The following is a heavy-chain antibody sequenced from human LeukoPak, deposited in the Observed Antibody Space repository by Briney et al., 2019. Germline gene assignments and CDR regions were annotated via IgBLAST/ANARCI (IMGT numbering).Heavy chain of an antibody. Sequence: SETLSLTCTVSGYSISSGYYWGWIRQPPGKGLEWIGSIYHSGSTYYNPSLKSRVTISVDTSKNQFSLKLSSVTAADTAVYYCARVLDDFWSGYCFDYWGQGTLVTVSS. CDR1: GYSISSGYY. CDR3: ARVLDDFWSGYCFDY. D-gene: IGHD3-3*01. CDR2: IYHSGST. V-gene: IGHV4-38-2*02. J-gene: IGHJ4*02.